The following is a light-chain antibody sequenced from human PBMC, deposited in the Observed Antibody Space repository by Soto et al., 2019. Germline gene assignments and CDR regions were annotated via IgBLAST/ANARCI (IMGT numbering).Light chain of an antibody. Sequence: DIQMTQSPSTLSASVGDRVTTTCRASQSISSWLAWYQQKPGKAPKLLIYKASTLESGVPARFGGSGSEAEFTLTISSLQPDDVATFYCQQYITYPWTFGQGTKVEIK. CDR3: QQYITYPWT. V-gene: IGKV1-5*03. CDR2: KAS. CDR1: QSISSW. J-gene: IGKJ1*01.